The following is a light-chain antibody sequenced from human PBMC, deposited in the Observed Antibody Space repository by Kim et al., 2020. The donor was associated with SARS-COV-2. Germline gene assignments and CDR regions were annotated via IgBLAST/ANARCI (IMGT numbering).Light chain of an antibody. CDR2: GAS. Sequence: SSLSASVGDRVTITCRTSQNIDTYLNWYQQKLGKAPKLLIFGASNLQSGVPSRFSGSGYGTDFTLTISSLQPEDFATYYCHQTWTFGQGTKVEIK. CDR1: QNIDTY. J-gene: IGKJ1*01. CDR3: HQTWT. V-gene: IGKV1-39*01.